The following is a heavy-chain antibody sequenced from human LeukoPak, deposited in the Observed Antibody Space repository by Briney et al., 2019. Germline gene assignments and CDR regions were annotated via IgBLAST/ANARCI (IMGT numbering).Heavy chain of an antibody. Sequence: GGSLRLSRAASGFTLSDHYMTWIRQSPGKGLEWVSYIGSSATTTYYADSVQGRFTISRDNDKNSLYLQLNSLRAEDTAAYFCATYRRAVYHGSRSDLFKYWGQGTLVTVSS. J-gene: IGHJ4*02. CDR2: IGSSATTT. CDR1: GFTLSDHY. D-gene: IGHD3-10*01. CDR3: ATYRRAVYHGSRSDLFKY. V-gene: IGHV3-11*01.